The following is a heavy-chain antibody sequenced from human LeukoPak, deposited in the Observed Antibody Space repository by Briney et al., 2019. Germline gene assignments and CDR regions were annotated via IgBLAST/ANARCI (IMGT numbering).Heavy chain of an antibody. V-gene: IGHV3-11*01. J-gene: IGHJ6*02. CDR1: GFTFSDYY. CDR3: ARWKKRSYYYYGMDV. D-gene: IGHD1-1*01. CDR2: ISSSGSTI. Sequence: GGSLRLSCAASGFTFSDYYMSWIRQAPGKGLEWVSYISSSGSTIYYADSVKGRFTISRDNAKNSLYLQMNSLRAEDTAVYYCARWKKRSYYYYGMDVWGQGTMVTVSS.